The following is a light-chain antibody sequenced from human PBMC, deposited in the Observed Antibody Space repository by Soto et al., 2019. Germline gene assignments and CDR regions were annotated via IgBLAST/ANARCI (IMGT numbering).Light chain of an antibody. CDR3: QQHNSYPRT. V-gene: IGKV1-39*01. Sequence: DTQMTQSPSSLPTLLGPRLPLICRASQSISSYLNWYQQKPGKAPKLLIYAASSLQSGVPSRFSGSGSGTDFTLTSSSLQPEDFATYYCQQHNSYPRTFGQGTKVDIK. CDR1: QSISSY. J-gene: IGKJ1*01. CDR2: AAS.